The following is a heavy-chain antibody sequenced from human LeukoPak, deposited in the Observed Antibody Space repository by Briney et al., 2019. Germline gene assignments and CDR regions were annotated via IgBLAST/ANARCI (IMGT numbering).Heavy chain of an antibody. J-gene: IGHJ4*02. CDR1: GGTFSSYA. CDR3: ARDPTPLPGGYFDY. D-gene: IGHD3-16*01. V-gene: IGHV1-69*13. CDR2: IIPIFGTA. Sequence: SVKVSCKASGGTFSSYAISWVRQAPGQGLEWMGGIIPIFGTANYAQKFQGRVTITADESTSTAYMELSSLRSEDTAVYYCARDPTPLPGGYFDYWGQGTLVAVSS.